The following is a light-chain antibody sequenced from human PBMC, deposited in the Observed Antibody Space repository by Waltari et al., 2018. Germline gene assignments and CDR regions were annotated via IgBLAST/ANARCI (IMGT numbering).Light chain of an antibody. V-gene: IGLV2-8*01. Sequence: QSALTQPPSASGSPGQSVPISCTGSSGDIGGYDYVPWYQQPLGKVPKLLIYEVIKRPSGVPRRFSASRSGNTASLTVSGLQTEDEALYFCSSFAGKNGLLFGGGTMLTVL. CDR3: SSFAGKNGLL. CDR2: EVI. J-gene: IGLJ2*01. CDR1: SGDIGGYDY.